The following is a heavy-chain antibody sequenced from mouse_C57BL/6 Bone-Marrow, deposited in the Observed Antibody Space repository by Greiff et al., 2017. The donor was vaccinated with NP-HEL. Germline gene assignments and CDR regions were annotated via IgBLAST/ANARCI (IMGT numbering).Heavy chain of an antibody. CDR1: GYTFTSYW. J-gene: IGHJ3*01. V-gene: IGHV1-64*01. D-gene: IGHD1-1*01. CDR2: IHPNSGST. Sequence: QVQLQQPGAELVKPGASVKLSCKASGYTFTSYWMHWVKQRPGQGLEWIGMIHPNSGSTNYNEKFKSKATLTVDKSSSTAYMQLISLTSEYSAVYYCARFRYYLLLRRRWFAYWGQGTLVTVSA. CDR3: ARFRYYLLLRRRWFAY.